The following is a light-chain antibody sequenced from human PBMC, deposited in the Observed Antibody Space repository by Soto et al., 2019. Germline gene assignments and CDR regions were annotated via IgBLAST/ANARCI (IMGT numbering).Light chain of an antibody. CDR2: DVS. Sequence: QSVLTQPASVSGSPGQSITISCTGTSSDVGSYDYVSWYQQHPGKAPKLMIYDVSHRPSGVSNRFSGSNSGNTASLTISGLQAEDEADYYCSSYTTSSTLVFGGGTKLTVL. J-gene: IGLJ2*01. CDR1: SSDVGSYDY. CDR3: SSYTTSSTLV. V-gene: IGLV2-14*01.